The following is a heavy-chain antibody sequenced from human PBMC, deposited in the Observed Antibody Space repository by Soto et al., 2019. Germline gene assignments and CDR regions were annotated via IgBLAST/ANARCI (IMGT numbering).Heavy chain of an antibody. V-gene: IGHV3-23*01. CDR1: GFTFRTYA. CDR3: AKDGSPFDSSGYYSDY. J-gene: IGHJ4*02. Sequence: GGSLRLSCAASGFTFRTYAMSWVRQAPGKGLEWVSAISGSGGTTYYADSVKGRFTISRDNSKNTLYLQMNSLRAEDTAVYYCAKDGSPFDSSGYYSDYWDQGTLVTVSS. CDR2: ISGSGGTT. D-gene: IGHD3-22*01.